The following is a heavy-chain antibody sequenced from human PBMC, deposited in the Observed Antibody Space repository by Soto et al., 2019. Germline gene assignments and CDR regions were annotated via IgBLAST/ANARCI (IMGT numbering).Heavy chain of an antibody. V-gene: IGHV1-3*05. D-gene: IGHD5-18*01. J-gene: IGHJ6*02. Sequence: QVQLVQSGAEEKKPGASVKVSCKASGYTFTSYAMHWVRQAPGQRLEWMGWINAGNGNTKYSQKFQGRVTITRDTSXXTAYMELSILRAEDTAVYCCARDLDTAMARGPLNYYDGMDGWGQGTTVTVSS. CDR1: GYTFTSYA. CDR2: INAGNGNT. CDR3: ARDLDTAMARGPLNYYDGMDG.